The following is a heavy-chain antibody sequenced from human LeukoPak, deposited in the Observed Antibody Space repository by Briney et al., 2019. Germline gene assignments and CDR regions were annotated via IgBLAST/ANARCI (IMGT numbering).Heavy chain of an antibody. V-gene: IGHV4-38-2*02. D-gene: IGHD6-19*01. CDR1: GYSISSGYY. J-gene: IGHJ2*01. Sequence: SETLSLTCTVSGYSISSGYYWGWIRQPPGKGLEWIGSIYHSGSTYYNPSLKSRVTISVDTSKNQFSLKLSSVTAADTAVYYCAKDRGIAVAAGKPGYFDLWGRGTLVTVSS. CDR3: AKDRGIAVAAGKPGYFDL. CDR2: IYHSGST.